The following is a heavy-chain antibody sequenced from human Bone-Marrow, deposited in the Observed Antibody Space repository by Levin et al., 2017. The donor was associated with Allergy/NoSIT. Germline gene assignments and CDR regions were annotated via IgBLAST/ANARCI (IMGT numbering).Heavy chain of an antibody. J-gene: IGHJ4*02. CDR3: VSYNWDRTTDY. V-gene: IGHV3-33*03. D-gene: IGHD1-1*01. CDR2: ISHDGTDK. Sequence: GGSLRLSCAASGFPFSFFGVHWVRRPPGKGLEWVAVISHDGTDKYYADSVRGRFTISRDNARHTLYLQMDSLRAEDTAIYYCVSYNWDRTTDYWGQGTLVTVSS. CDR1: GFPFSFFG.